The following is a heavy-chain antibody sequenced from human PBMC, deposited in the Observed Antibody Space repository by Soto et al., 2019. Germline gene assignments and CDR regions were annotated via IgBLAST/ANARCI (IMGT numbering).Heavy chain of an antibody. V-gene: IGHV4-61*01. CDR3: AKDIGSSGHFDY. CDR1: GDSVSSGSYY. J-gene: IGHJ4*02. CDR2: IYYSGST. D-gene: IGHD3-22*01. Sequence: KASETLSLTCTVSGDSVSSGSYYWSWIRQPPGKGLEWIGYIYYSGSTNYNPSLKSRVSISLDTSKNLFSLKLTSVTAADTAVYYCAKDIGSSGHFDYWGQGTLVTVSS.